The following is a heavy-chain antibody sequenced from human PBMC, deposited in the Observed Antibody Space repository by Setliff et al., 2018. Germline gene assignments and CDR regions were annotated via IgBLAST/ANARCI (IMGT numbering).Heavy chain of an antibody. J-gene: IGHJ6*02. CDR1: GGSISPYF. CDR2: IYHNGST. CDR3: ARDRTAYSYGLDV. V-gene: IGHV4-59*01. Sequence: SETLSLTCTVSGGSISPYFWSWIRQPPGKGLEWIGYIYHNGSTNFNPSLKTRVSMSVDTSKNQIALNLKSVTAADTAVYYCARDRTAYSYGLDVWGQGTTVTVSS. D-gene: IGHD5-18*01.